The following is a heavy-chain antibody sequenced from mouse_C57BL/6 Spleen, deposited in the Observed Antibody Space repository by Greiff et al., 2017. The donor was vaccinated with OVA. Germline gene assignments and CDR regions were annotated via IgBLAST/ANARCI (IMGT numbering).Heavy chain of an antibody. J-gene: IGHJ3*01. V-gene: IGHV3-6*01. Sequence: DEKLQESGPGLVKPSQSLSLTCSVTGYSITSGYYWNWIRQFPGNKLEWMGYISYDGSNNYNPSLKNRISITRDTSKNQFFLKLNSVTTEDTATYYCARESYYDYDRGFAYWGQGTLVTVSA. CDR3: ARESYYDYDRGFAY. CDR1: GYSITSGYY. CDR2: ISYDGSN. D-gene: IGHD2-4*01.